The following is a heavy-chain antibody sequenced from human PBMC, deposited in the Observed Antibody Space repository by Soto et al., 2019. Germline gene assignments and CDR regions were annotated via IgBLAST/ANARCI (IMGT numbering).Heavy chain of an antibody. CDR2: INHSGTI. CDR3: ARGGGGRSGSHYYYGMDV. V-gene: IGHV4-34*01. CDR1: GGSISNYY. Sequence: QVQLQQWGAGLLRPSETLSLTCVVNGGSISNYYWSWIRQSPGKGLEWIGEINHSGTINYNPSLKCRITISVDTSRKQFSPKLSSVTAADTAVYYCARGGGGRSGSHYYYGMDVWGQGTTVTVSS. J-gene: IGHJ6*02. D-gene: IGHD6-19*01.